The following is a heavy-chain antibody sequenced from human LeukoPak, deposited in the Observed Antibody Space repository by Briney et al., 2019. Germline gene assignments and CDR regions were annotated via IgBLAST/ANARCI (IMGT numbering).Heavy chain of an antibody. CDR2: IKQDGSEK. J-gene: IGHJ4*02. D-gene: IGHD5-24*01. Sequence: GGSLRPSCAASGFTFSSYWMSWVRQAGGRGLEWLANIKQDGSEKYYVDSVKGRFTISRDNAKNSLYLQMNSLRAEDTAVYYCARPRGYSSSSAFFGYWGQGTLVTVSS. V-gene: IGHV3-7*01. CDR1: GFTFSSYW. CDR3: ARPRGYSSSSAFFGY.